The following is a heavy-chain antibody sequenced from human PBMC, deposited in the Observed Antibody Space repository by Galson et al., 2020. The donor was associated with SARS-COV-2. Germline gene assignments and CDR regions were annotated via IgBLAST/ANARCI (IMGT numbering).Heavy chain of an antibody. CDR3: ARAPGYYYDSSGYSRDPGWFDP. D-gene: IGHD3-22*01. V-gene: IGHV4-38-2*02. CDR1: GYSISSGYY. J-gene: IGHJ5*02. Sequence: SQTLSLTCTVSGYSISSGYYWGWIRQPPGKGLEWIGSIYHSGSTYYNPSLKSRVTISVDTSKNQFSLKLSSVTAADTAVNYCARAPGYYYDSSGYSRDPGWFDPWGQGTLVTVSS. CDR2: IYHSGST.